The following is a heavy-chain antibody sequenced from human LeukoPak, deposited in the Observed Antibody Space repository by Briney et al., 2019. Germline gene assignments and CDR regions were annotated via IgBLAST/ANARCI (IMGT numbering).Heavy chain of an antibody. D-gene: IGHD2-15*01. CDR1: GFTFSSYS. J-gene: IGHJ4*02. Sequence: PGGSLRLSCAASGFTFSSYSMNWVRQAPGKGLEWLSYISSSSTTIYYADSVKGRFTISRDNAKNSLYLQMNSLRDEDTAVYYCARRYCSGGSCYLDYWGQGTLVTVSS. CDR3: ARRYCSGGSCYLDY. CDR2: ISSSSTTI. V-gene: IGHV3-48*02.